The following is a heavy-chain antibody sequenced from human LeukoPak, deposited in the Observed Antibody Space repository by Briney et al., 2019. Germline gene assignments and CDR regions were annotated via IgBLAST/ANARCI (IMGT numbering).Heavy chain of an antibody. J-gene: IGHJ4*02. CDR2: ISAYNGNT. CDR3: ARDKPPGRGSSWYGSIYYFDY. D-gene: IGHD6-13*01. Sequence: GASVKVSCKASGYTFTSYGISWVRQAPGQGLEWMGWISAYNGNTNYAQKLQGRVTMTTDTSTSTAYMELRSLRSDDTAVYYRARDKPPGRGSSWYGSIYYFDYWGQGTLVTVSS. CDR1: GYTFTSYG. V-gene: IGHV1-18*01.